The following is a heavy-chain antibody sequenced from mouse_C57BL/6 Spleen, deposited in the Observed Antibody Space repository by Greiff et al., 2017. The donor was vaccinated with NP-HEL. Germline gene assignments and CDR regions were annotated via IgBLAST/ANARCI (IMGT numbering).Heavy chain of an antibody. D-gene: IGHD2-1*01. V-gene: IGHV1-26*01. CDR3: AREAYGNYDDYFDY. J-gene: IGHJ2*01. CDR1: GYTFTDYY. Sequence: EVQLQQSGPELVKPGASVKISCKASGYTFTDYYMNWVKQSHGKSLEWIGDINPNNGGTSYNQKFKGKATLTVDKSSSTAYMALRSLTSEDSAVYYCAREAYGNYDDYFDYWGQGTTLTVSS. CDR2: INPNNGGT.